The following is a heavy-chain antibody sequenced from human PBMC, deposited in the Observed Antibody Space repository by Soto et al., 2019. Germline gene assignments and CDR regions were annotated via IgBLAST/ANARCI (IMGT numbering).Heavy chain of an antibody. D-gene: IGHD3-22*01. V-gene: IGHV1-2*02. J-gene: IGHJ5*02. CDR2: INPNSGGT. CDR3: ARGDFDSSANYYAGWFDP. CDR1: GYTFTAYY. Sequence: ASVKVSCKASGYTFTAYYTHWLRQAPGQGLEWMGWINPNSGGTKYAQKFQGRVTMTNDTSISTAYMELSRLGSDDTAVYYCARGDFDSSANYYAGWFDPWGQGTLVTVSS.